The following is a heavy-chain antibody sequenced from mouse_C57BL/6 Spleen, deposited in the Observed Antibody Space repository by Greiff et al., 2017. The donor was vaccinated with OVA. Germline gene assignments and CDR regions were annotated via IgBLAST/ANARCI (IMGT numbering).Heavy chain of an antibody. J-gene: IGHJ4*01. Sequence: VQLQQSGAELVRPGASVKLSCTASGFNIKDDYMHWVKQRPEQGLEWIGWIDTENGDTEYASKFQGKATITADTSSNTAYLQLSSLTSEDTAVYYCTTPAMDYWGQGTSVTVSS. CDR3: TTPAMDY. CDR2: IDTENGDT. V-gene: IGHV14-4*01. CDR1: GFNIKDDY.